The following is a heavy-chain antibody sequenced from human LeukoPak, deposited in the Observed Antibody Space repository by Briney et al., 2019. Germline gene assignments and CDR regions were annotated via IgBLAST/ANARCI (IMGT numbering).Heavy chain of an antibody. V-gene: IGHV1-8*03. CDR1: GYTFTSYD. Sequence: GASVKVSCKASGYTFTSYDINWVRQATGQGLERMGWMNPNSGNAGYAQKFQGRVTITRNTSISTAYMELSSLRSEDTAVYYCARSGGDYVEDDYYYMDVWGKGTTVTVSS. D-gene: IGHD4-17*01. CDR2: MNPNSGNA. J-gene: IGHJ6*03. CDR3: ARSGGDYVEDDYYYMDV.